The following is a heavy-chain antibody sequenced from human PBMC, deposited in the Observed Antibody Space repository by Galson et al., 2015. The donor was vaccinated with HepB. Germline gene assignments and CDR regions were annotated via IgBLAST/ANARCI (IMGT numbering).Heavy chain of an antibody. CDR2: ISYDGSNK. CDR1: GFTFSSYA. J-gene: IGHJ4*02. D-gene: IGHD2-2*01. Sequence: SLRLSCAASGFTFSSYAMHWVRQAPGKGLEWVAVISYDGSNKYYADSVKGRFTISRDNSKNTLYLQMNSLRAEDTAVYYCARDQNRYCSSTSCYGCDYWGQGTLVTVSS. CDR3: ARDQNRYCSSTSCYGCDY. V-gene: IGHV3-30*04.